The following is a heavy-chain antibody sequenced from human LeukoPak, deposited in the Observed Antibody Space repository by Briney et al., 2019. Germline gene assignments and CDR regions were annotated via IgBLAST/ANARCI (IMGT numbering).Heavy chain of an antibody. Sequence: SETLSLTCSVSGGSISSYYWSWIRQPPGKGLEWIGYIYYSGSTNYNLSLKSRVTISVDTSQNQFSMNLYSVTAADTAVYYCARSLDGDYGNFDYWGQGTLVTVSS. CDR3: ARSLDGDYGNFDY. CDR1: GGSISSYY. D-gene: IGHD4-17*01. J-gene: IGHJ4*02. CDR2: IYYSGST. V-gene: IGHV4-59*01.